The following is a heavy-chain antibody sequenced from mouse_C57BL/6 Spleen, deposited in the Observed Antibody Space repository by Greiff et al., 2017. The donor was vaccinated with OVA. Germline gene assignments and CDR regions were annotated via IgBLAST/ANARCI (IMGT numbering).Heavy chain of an antibody. V-gene: IGHV14-2*01. CDR2: IDPEDGET. Sequence: VQLQQSGAELVKPGASVKLSCTASGFNIKDYYMHWVKQRPEQGLEWIGRIDPEDGETKYAPKIQGKATITADTTSNTAYLQLRSLTSVYTAVYYCARGCSFCFAYWGQGTTLTVSS. CDR1: GFNIKDYY. J-gene: IGHJ2*01. CDR3: ARGCSFCFAY. D-gene: IGHD1-1*01.